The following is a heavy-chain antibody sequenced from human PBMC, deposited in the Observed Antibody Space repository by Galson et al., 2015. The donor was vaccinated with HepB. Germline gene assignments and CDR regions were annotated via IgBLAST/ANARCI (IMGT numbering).Heavy chain of an antibody. CDR3: AKERGIAVAGFLWY. CDR2: ISHDGSDK. D-gene: IGHD6-19*01. CDR1: GFNFSNYG. J-gene: IGHJ4*02. Sequence: SLRLSCAASGFNFSNYGMHWVRQAPGKGLEWVAAISHDGSDKYYADSVKGRFTISRDNSKNTLYLQMSSLRAEDTAVYNCAKERGIAVAGFLWYWGQGTLVTVSS. V-gene: IGHV3-30*18.